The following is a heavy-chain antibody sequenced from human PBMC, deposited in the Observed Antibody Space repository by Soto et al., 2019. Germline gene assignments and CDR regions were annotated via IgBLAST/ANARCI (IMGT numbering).Heavy chain of an antibody. Sequence: GGSLRLSCAASGFTFSSYAMSWVRQAPGKGLEWVSAISGSGGSTYYADSVKGRFTISRDNSKNTLYLQMNSLRAEDTAVYYCAKDELRYSYGYYFDYWGQGTLVTVSS. D-gene: IGHD5-18*01. CDR1: GFTFSSYA. J-gene: IGHJ4*02. CDR2: ISGSGGST. V-gene: IGHV3-23*01. CDR3: AKDELRYSYGYYFDY.